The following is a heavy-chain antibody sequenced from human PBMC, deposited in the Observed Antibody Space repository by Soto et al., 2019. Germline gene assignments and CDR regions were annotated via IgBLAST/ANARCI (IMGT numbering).Heavy chain of an antibody. CDR3: ARGPTSPLRFSRLDP. Sequence: LVKVSCKASGGTFSSYAISWVRQAPGQGLEWMGGIIPIFGTANYAQKFQGRVTITADKSTSTAYMELSSLRSEDTAVYYCARGPTSPLRFSRLDPWGQGTRATV. CDR1: GGTFSSYA. D-gene: IGHD3-3*01. V-gene: IGHV1-69*06. CDR2: IIPIFGTA. J-gene: IGHJ5*02.